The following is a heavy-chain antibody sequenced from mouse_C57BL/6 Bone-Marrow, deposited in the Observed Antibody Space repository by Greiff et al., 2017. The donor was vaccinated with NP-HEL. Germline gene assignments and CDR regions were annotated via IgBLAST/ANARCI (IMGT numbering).Heavy chain of an antibody. D-gene: IGHD2-12*01. CDR3: ARSGEDCYDIGSDY. J-gene: IGHJ2*01. CDR1: GYTFTSYG. V-gene: IGHV1-81*01. Sequence: VQLQQSGAELARPGASVKLSCKASGYTFTSYGISWVKQRTGQGLEWIGEIYPRSGNTYYNEKFKGKATLTADKSSSTAYMELRSLTSEDSAVYFCARSGEDCYDIGSDYWGQGTTLTVSS. CDR2: IYPRSGNT.